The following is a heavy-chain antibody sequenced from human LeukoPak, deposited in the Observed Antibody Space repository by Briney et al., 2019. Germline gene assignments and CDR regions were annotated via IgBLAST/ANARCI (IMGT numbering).Heavy chain of an antibody. CDR3: ARGTYGDYDY. J-gene: IGHJ4*02. V-gene: IGHV3-48*04. D-gene: IGHD4-17*01. CDR2: ISSSGGTV. CDR1: GFTFSTYS. Sequence: PGGSLRLSCAASGFTFSTYSMNWVRQAPGKGLERVSYISSSGGTVYYTDSVKGQFTISRDNAKNSLYLQMNSLRAEDTAVYYCARGTYGDYDYWGQGTLVTVSS.